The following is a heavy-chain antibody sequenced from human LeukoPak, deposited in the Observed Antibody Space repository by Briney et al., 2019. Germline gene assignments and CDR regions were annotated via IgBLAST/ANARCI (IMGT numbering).Heavy chain of an antibody. CDR3: ASLTYYYDSSGYYYDGAFDI. Sequence: GASVKVSCKASGYTFTSYDIKWVRQATGQGLEWMGWMNPNSGNTGYAQKFQGRVTMTRNTSISTAYMELSSLRSEDTAVYYCASLTYYYDSSGYYYDGAFDIWGQGTMVTVSS. J-gene: IGHJ3*02. V-gene: IGHV1-8*01. CDR1: GYTFTSYD. D-gene: IGHD3-22*01. CDR2: MNPNSGNT.